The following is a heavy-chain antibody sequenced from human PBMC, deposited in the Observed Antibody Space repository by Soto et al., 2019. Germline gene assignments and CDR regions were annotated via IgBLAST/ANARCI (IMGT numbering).Heavy chain of an antibody. J-gene: IGHJ2*01. CDR1: GYSISSSSYY. V-gene: IGHV4-39*01. D-gene: IGHD6-13*01. CDR3: ATPSPGSPAAGTGYFDL. CDR2: IYYSGIT. Sequence: QLQLQESGPGLVKPSETLSLACSVSGYSISSSSYYWGWIRQPPGKGLEWIGSIYYSGITHYNPSLESRVTISIDTSKNQFSLKLSSVTATDTAVYYCATPSPGSPAAGTGYFDLWGRGTLVSVSS.